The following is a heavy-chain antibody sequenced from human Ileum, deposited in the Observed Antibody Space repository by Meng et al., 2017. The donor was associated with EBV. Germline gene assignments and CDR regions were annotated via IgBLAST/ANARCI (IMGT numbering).Heavy chain of an antibody. CDR1: GDSISSDIW. J-gene: IGHJ4*02. Sequence: QVRLQEPGPGLVKPSGTLSLTCTVSGDSISSDIWWSWVRQPPGKGLEWIGEVYHRGDTNYNPSLKSRVDISVDKSKNQFYLSLFSVTAADTAVYYCGRDQGRELINHWGQGTLVTVSS. CDR2: VYHRGDT. D-gene: IGHD1-7*01. CDR3: GRDQGRELINH. V-gene: IGHV4-4*02.